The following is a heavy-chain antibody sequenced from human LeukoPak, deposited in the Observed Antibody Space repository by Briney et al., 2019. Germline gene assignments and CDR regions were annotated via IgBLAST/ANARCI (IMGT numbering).Heavy chain of an antibody. CDR2: IYSGDSDS. D-gene: IGHD1-26*01. CDR3: ARALSGSYYDGFDF. V-gene: IGHV5-51*01. CDR1: GSLFTNYW. J-gene: IGHJ3*01. Sequence: GEPLEISCQGAGSLFTNYWIAWVRQMPGKGLEYMGTIYSGDSDSRYSPSFQGQVTISADKSITTAYLQLRSLKASDTAMYYCARALSGSYYDGFDFWGQGTMVTVSS.